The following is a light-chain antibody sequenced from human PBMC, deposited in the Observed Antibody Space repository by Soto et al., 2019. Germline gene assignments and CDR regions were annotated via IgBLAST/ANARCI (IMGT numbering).Light chain of an antibody. J-gene: IGKJ2*01. CDR3: QQYNSYSYT. CDR1: QSISSW. Sequence: DIQMTQSPSTLSASVGDRVTITCRASQSISSWLAWYQQKPGKAPKLLIYKASSLDSGVPSRFSGSGSGTEFTLTISILQPDDFETYYCQQYNSYSYTFGQGTKLEIK. V-gene: IGKV1-5*03. CDR2: KAS.